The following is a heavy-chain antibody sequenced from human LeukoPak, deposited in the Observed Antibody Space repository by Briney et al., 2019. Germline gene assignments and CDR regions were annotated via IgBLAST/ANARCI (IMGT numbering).Heavy chain of an antibody. D-gene: IGHD3-10*01. CDR1: GGSFSSGGYY. CDR3: ASLFGSGLYCYYGMDV. Sequence: SETLSLTCTVSGGSFSSGGYYWSWIRQHPEKGLEWIGYIYYSGSTKYNPSLKGRVTISVDTSKNQFSLKLSSVTAADTAVYYCASLFGSGLYCYYGMDVWGQGTTVTVSS. V-gene: IGHV4-31*03. CDR2: IYYSGST. J-gene: IGHJ6*02.